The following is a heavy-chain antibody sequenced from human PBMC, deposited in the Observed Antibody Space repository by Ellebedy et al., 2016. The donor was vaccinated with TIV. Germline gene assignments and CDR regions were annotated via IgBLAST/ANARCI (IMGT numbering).Heavy chain of an antibody. CDR2: IKTKSDGGRT. Sequence: PGGSLRPSCAASGFTSINAWMSWVRQAPGKGLEWVGRIKTKSDGGRTDYVAPVKGRFTISRDDSKNTVYLQMNSLKSEETAVYYCTTSPGGETYYYDSSGFHYWGQGTLVTVSS. J-gene: IGHJ4*02. D-gene: IGHD3-22*01. CDR3: TTSPGGETYYYDSSGFHY. V-gene: IGHV3-15*01. CDR1: GFTSINAW.